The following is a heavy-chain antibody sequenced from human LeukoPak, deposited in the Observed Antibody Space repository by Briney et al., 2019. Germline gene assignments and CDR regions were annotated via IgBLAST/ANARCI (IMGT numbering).Heavy chain of an antibody. CDR2: IYTSGST. J-gene: IGHJ4*02. D-gene: IGHD3-3*01. CDR1: GSSISSYY. Sequence: SETLSLTCTVSGSSISSYYWSWIRQPAGKGLEWIGRIYTSGSTNYNPSLKSRVTMSVDTSKNQFSLKLSSVTAADTAVYYCARGTTYYDFWSGYSINYFDYWGQGTLVTVSS. CDR3: ARGTTYYDFWSGYSINYFDY. V-gene: IGHV4-4*07.